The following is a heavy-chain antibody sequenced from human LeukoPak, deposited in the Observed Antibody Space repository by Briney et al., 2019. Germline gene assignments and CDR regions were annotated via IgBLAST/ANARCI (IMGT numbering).Heavy chain of an antibody. CDR2: SKNKANAYST. V-gene: IGHV3-72*01. Sequence: GGSLRLSCAASGFMFTNYAMSWVRQAPGKGLEWIGRSKNKANAYSTVYAASVKGRFTFSRDDPKNSLYLQMDSLKDEDTAVYYCSRIFYHGSTGYYPDHWGQGALVTVSS. CDR1: GFMFTNYA. J-gene: IGHJ4*02. CDR3: SRIFYHGSTGYYPDH. D-gene: IGHD3-9*01.